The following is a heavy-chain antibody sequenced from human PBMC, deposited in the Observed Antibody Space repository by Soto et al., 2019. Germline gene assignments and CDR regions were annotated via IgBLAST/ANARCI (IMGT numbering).Heavy chain of an antibody. CDR3: ARVTKGPYLPLDSGDDAFDI. CDR2: INPNSGGT. CDR1: GYTFTGYY. D-gene: IGHD6-25*01. J-gene: IGHJ3*02. V-gene: IGHV1-2*04. Sequence: QVQLVQSGAEVKKPGASVKVSCKASGYTFTGYYMHWVRQAPGQGLEWMGWINPNSGGTNYAQKFQGWVTMTRDTSISTAYMELSRLRSDDTAVSYCARVTKGPYLPLDSGDDAFDIWGPGTMVTVSS.